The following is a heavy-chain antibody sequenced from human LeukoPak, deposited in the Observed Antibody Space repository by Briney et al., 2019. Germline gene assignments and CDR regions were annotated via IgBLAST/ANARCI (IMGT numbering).Heavy chain of an antibody. CDR2: ISHSGST. J-gene: IGHJ6*02. D-gene: IGHD3-10*01. Sequence: SETLSLTCAVYGGSFSDYYWSWIRQSPGKGLEWIGEISHSGSTNYNPSLKSRVTISVDTSKNQFSLKLSSVTAADTAVYYCARDTYYYGSGSYYFYGMDVWGQGTTVTVSS. CDR3: ARDTYYYGSGSYYFYGMDV. V-gene: IGHV4-34*01. CDR1: GGSFSDYY.